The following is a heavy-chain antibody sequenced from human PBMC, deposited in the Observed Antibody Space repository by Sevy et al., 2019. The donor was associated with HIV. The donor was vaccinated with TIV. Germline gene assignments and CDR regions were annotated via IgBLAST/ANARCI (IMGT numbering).Heavy chain of an antibody. Sequence: GGSLRLSCAASGFTFSSYAMHWVRQAPGNGLEWVAVISYDGSNKYYADSVKGRFTISRDNSKNTLYLQMDGLRAEDTALYYCARDDEPDYYYFDMDVSGQGTTVTVSS. CDR1: GFTFSSYA. CDR3: ARDDEPDYYYFDMDV. CDR2: ISYDGSNK. V-gene: IGHV3-30-3*01. J-gene: IGHJ6*02.